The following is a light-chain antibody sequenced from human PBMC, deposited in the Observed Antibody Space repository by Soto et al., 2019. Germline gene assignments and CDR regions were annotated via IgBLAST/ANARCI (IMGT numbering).Light chain of an antibody. J-gene: IGLJ2*01. Sequence: QLVLTQPPSASGTPGQRVTISCSGSSSNIGSNYVYWYQQLPGTAPKLLIYRNNQRPSGVPDRFSGSKSGTSASLAISGLRSEDEPDDYCAAWDDSLSGRVFGGGTQLTVL. V-gene: IGLV1-47*01. CDR2: RNN. CDR3: AAWDDSLSGRV. CDR1: SSNIGSNY.